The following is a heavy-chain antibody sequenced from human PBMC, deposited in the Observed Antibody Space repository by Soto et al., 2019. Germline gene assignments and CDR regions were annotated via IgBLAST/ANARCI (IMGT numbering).Heavy chain of an antibody. J-gene: IGHJ4*02. D-gene: IGHD1-1*01. CDR3: AKDPPTTGTTFDY. CDR2: INKSGGST. V-gene: IGHV3-23*01. CDR1: GFTFSSFA. Sequence: CLRLSCAASGFTFSSFAMIWVRQAPGKGLECVSTINKSGGSTYYADSVKGRFTISRDNSKNMLFLQINGLRAEDTAVYYCAKDPPTTGTTFDYWGRGTLVNVSS.